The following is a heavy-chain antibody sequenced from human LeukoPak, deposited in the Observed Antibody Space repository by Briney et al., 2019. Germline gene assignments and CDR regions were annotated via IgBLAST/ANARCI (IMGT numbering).Heavy chain of an antibody. Sequence: AGGSLRLSCAASGFSFRSYALHCVRQAPGKGLEYVSAISSNGGSTYYANSVKGRFTISRDNSKNTLYLQMGSRRAEDMAVYYCARLAMIMDYYYYGMDVWGEGTTVTVSS. CDR1: GFSFRSYA. CDR3: ARLAMIMDYYYYGMDV. V-gene: IGHV3-64*01. J-gene: IGHJ6*04. D-gene: IGHD3-22*01. CDR2: ISSNGGST.